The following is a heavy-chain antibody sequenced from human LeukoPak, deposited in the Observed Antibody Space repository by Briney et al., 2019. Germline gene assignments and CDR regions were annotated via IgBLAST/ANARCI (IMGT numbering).Heavy chain of an antibody. Sequence: PGGSLRLSCAAPGFTFSNYWMIWVRQAPGKGLEWVGNIKQDGSVNRYADSVRGRFTISRDNAQTSLYLQMNSLRAEDTAVYYCARASNPWLQLTWGQGTLVTVSS. V-gene: IGHV3-7*05. CDR3: ARASNPWLQLT. J-gene: IGHJ5*02. CDR2: IKQDGSVN. D-gene: IGHD5-24*01. CDR1: GFTFSNYW.